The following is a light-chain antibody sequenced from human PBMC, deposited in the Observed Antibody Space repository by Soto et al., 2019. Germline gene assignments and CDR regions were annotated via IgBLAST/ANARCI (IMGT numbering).Light chain of an antibody. J-gene: IGKJ2*01. CDR2: DAS. V-gene: IGKV3-20*01. Sequence: VLTQSPSTLSLSPGQRVALSCRASHRVRRDFLSWFQQKPGQAPRLLIYDASTRAPGIPDRFSGTASGTDFTLTISRLEPEDFAVYYCQPYASSPYTFGQGTKMEIK. CDR1: HRVRRDF. CDR3: QPYASSPYT.